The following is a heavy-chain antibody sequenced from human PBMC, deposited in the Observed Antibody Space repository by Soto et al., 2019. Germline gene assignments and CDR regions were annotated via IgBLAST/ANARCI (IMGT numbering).Heavy chain of an antibody. CDR3: AKDYQTHCSSTSCYAGWFDP. CDR1: GFTFSSYA. Sequence: GGSLRLSCAASGFTFSSYAMSWVRQAPGKGLEWVSAISGSGGSTYYADSVKGRFTISRDNSKNTLYLQMNSLRAEDTAVYYCAKDYQTHCSSTSCYAGWFDPWGQGTLVTVSS. J-gene: IGHJ5*02. D-gene: IGHD2-2*01. V-gene: IGHV3-23*01. CDR2: ISGSGGST.